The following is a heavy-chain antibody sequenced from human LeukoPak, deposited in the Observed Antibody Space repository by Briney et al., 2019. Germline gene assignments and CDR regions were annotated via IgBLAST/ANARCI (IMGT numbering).Heavy chain of an antibody. CDR2: IYTSRST. Sequence: PSETLSLTCTVSGGSISSYYWSWIRQPAGKGLEWIGRIYTSRSTNYNPSLKSRVTMSIDTSKNQFSLKLSSVTAADTAVYFCASFERLRLRGSDYWGQGALVIVSS. J-gene: IGHJ4*02. CDR1: GGSISSYY. CDR3: ASFERLRLRGSDY. V-gene: IGHV4-4*07. D-gene: IGHD5-12*01.